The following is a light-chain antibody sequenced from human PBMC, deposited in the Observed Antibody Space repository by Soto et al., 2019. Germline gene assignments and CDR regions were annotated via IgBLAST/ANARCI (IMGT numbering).Light chain of an antibody. CDR1: QILTSS. J-gene: IGKJ5*01. CDR2: DAS. V-gene: IGKV3-11*01. Sequence: EIVLTQSPTTLSLSPGEGATLSCRASQILTSSLAWYQQKPGQPPRLLIYDASNRATDIPARFSGSGSGTDFTLTISSLEPEEFAVYYCHQRTSGITFGQGTRLEIK. CDR3: HQRTSGIT.